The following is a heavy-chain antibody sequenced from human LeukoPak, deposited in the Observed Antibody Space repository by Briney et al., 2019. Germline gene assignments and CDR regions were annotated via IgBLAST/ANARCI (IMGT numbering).Heavy chain of an antibody. CDR2: ISFDGSNK. J-gene: IGHJ4*02. D-gene: IGHD6-13*01. Sequence: GSLRLSCAASGFTFSSYGMHWVRQAPGKGLEWVAVISFDGSNKNYADSVKGRFTISRDNSKNTLFLQMNSLRAEDTAVYYCAKDWDSSSWRGYFDYWGQGTLVTVSS. V-gene: IGHV3-30*18. CDR3: AKDWDSSSWRGYFDY. CDR1: GFTFSSYG.